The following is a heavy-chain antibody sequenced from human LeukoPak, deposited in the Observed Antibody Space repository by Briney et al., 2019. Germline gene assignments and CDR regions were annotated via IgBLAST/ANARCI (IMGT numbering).Heavy chain of an antibody. D-gene: IGHD6-13*01. V-gene: IGHV3-21*04. CDR1: GFTFSSYS. Sequence: GGSLRLSCAASGFTFSSYSMNWVRQAPGKGLEWVSSISSSSSYIYYADSVKGRFTISRDNAKNSLYLQMNSLRAEDTAIYYCANGPTVGAAAGVDYWGQGTLVTVSS. J-gene: IGHJ4*02. CDR3: ANGPTVGAAAGVDY. CDR2: ISSSSSYI.